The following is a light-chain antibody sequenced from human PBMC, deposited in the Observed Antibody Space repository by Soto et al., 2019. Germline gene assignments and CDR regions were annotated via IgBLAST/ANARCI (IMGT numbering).Light chain of an antibody. J-gene: IGKJ4*01. V-gene: IGKV3-20*01. CDR2: GAS. Sequence: IVLTQSPGTLSLSPGERATLSCRASQRVSSSYLAWYHQKPGQAPRLLIYGASIRSTGIPDRFSGSGSGTDFTLTISRLEPEDFAVYYCQQYDSSPLTFGGGNKVEIK. CDR1: QRVSSSY. CDR3: QQYDSSPLT.